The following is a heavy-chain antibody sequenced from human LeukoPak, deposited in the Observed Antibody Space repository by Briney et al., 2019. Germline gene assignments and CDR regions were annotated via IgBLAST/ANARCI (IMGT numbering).Heavy chain of an antibody. J-gene: IGHJ4*02. D-gene: IGHD3-10*01. CDR3: SSGSYYLPSN. Sequence: SETLSLTCTVSGGSISSGGYYWSWIRQPPGKGLEWIGYIYHSGSTYYNPSLKSRVTISEDTSKNQFSLRLSSLTAADTAVYYCSSGSYYLPSNWGQGILVTVSS. CDR2: IYHSGST. CDR1: GGSISSGGYY. V-gene: IGHV4-30-2*01.